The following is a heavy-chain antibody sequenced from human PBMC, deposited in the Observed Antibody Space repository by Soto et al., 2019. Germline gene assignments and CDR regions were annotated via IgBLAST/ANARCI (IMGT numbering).Heavy chain of an antibody. CDR1: GFTFSSYA. J-gene: IGHJ4*02. Sequence: PGGSLRLSCAASGFTFSSYAMSWVRQAPGKGLEWVSAISGSGGSTCYADSVKGRFTISRDNSKNTLYLQMNSLRAEDTAVYYCAKGLRYEAARSYYFDYWGQGTLVTVSS. CDR2: ISGSGGST. D-gene: IGHD6-6*01. CDR3: AKGLRYEAARSYYFDY. V-gene: IGHV3-23*01.